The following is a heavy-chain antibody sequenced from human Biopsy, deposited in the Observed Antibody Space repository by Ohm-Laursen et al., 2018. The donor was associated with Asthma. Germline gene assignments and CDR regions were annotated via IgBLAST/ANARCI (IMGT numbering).Heavy chain of an antibody. Sequence: SLRLSCAASGFAVSRDHMFWVRQAPGKGLEWVSVIYSGGTSHTADSVRGRFTISRDYSKNQLYLQMHSLRAEDTAVYYCARGDSSNWSHYYFDYWGQGTLVTVSS. CDR2: IYSGGTS. D-gene: IGHD3-22*01. CDR3: ARGDSSNWSHYYFDY. J-gene: IGHJ4*02. CDR1: GFAVSRDH. V-gene: IGHV3-53*01.